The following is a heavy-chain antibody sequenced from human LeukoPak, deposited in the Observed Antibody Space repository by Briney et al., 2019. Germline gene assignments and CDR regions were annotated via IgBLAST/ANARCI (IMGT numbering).Heavy chain of an antibody. CDR2: ISAYNGNT. J-gene: IGHJ4*02. V-gene: IGHV1-18*01. CDR1: GYTFTSYG. CDR3: ARAYGYDSSGSLDY. D-gene: IGHD3-22*01. Sequence: ASVKVSCKASGYTFTSYGISWVRQAPGQGLEWMGWISAYNGNTNYAQKLQGRVTMTTDTSTSTAYMELRSLRSDDTAVYYCARAYGYDSSGSLDYWGQGTLVTVSS.